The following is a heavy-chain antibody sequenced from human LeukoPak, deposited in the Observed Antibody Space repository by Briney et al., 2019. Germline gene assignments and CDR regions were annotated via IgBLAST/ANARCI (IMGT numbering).Heavy chain of an antibody. Sequence: GGSLRLSCAASGFTFSSYAMTWVRQAPGKGLEWVSTISGSGASTHDADSVKGRFTISRDNSKNTLYLQMNSLRAEDTAVYYCAKDTGSRAVAGTRFDYWGQGTLVTVSS. V-gene: IGHV3-23*01. CDR1: GFTFSSYA. CDR2: ISGSGAST. CDR3: AKDTGSRAVAGTRFDY. D-gene: IGHD6-19*01. J-gene: IGHJ4*02.